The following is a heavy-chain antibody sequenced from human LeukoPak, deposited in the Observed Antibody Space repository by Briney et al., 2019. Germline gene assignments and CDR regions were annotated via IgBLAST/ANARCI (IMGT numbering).Heavy chain of an antibody. Sequence: SETLSLTCAVYGGSFNGYYWSWIRQPPGKGLDWIGEINHSGSTNYNPSLKSRVTISLGTSNNQFSLKLSSVTAADTAVYYCPRAPSLSGGSWGQGTMVTVSS. J-gene: IGHJ3*01. D-gene: IGHD2-15*01. CDR3: PRAPSLSGGS. CDR2: INHSGST. CDR1: GGSFNGYY. V-gene: IGHV4-34*01.